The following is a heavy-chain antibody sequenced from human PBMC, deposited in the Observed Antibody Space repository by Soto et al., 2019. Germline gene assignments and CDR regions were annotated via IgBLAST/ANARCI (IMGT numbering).Heavy chain of an antibody. CDR3: ARRNVRSEY. CDR2: IHYTGDT. CDR1: GDSISSISYY. D-gene: IGHD1-1*01. V-gene: IGHV4-39*01. J-gene: IGHJ4*02. Sequence: QLQLQESGPGLVKPSETLSLTCTVSGDSISSISYYWFWIRQPPGKGLEWIGTIHYTGDTYYNPSLESRVTISADTSKNQFSLKLSSVTAADTAVYYCARRNVRSEYWGLGTQVTVSS.